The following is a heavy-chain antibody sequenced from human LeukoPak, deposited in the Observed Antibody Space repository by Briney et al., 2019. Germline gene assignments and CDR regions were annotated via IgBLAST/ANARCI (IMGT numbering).Heavy chain of an antibody. Sequence: PSETLSLTCTVSGGSISSSSYYWGWIRQPPGKGLEWIGSIYYSGSTYYNPSLKSRVTISVDTSKNQFSLKLSSVTAADTAVYYCARLSWFGESHDIPYMDVWGKGTTVTISS. J-gene: IGHJ6*03. CDR1: GGSISSSSYY. CDR3: ARLSWFGESHDIPYMDV. V-gene: IGHV4-39*01. D-gene: IGHD3-10*01. CDR2: IYYSGST.